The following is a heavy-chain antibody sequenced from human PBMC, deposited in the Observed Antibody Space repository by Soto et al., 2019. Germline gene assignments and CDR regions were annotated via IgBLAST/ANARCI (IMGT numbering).Heavy chain of an antibody. CDR1: GFTFSSYA. V-gene: IGHV3-30-3*01. CDR2: ISYDGSNK. CDR3: ARGLLVVVAARRAYYYYGMDV. D-gene: IGHD2-15*01. Sequence: GGSLRLSCAASGFTFSSYAMHWVRQAPGKGLEWVAVISYDGSNKYYADSVKGRFTISRDNSKNTLYLQMNSLRAEDTAVYYCARGLLVVVAARRAYYYYGMDVWGQGTTVTVSS. J-gene: IGHJ6*02.